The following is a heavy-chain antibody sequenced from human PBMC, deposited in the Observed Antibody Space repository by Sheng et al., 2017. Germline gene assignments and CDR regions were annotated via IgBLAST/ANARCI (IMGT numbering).Heavy chain of an antibody. CDR2: IKGKADNYAT. CDR3: ARLNASRLPSTTA. V-gene: IGHV3-73*02. Sequence: EVRLVESGGGFVQPGGSLTLSCVASGLTFSGSAIHWVRQASGKGLEWVGRIKGKADNYATAYAASVTGRFTVSRDDSKDTAYLQMSGLRIDDTAVYYCARLNASRLPSTTAWGQGRRGHRL. CDR1: GLTFSGSA. J-gene: IGHJ1*01. D-gene: IGHD5-12*01.